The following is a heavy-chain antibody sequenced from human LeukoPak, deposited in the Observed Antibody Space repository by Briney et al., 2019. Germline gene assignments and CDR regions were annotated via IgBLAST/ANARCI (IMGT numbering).Heavy chain of an antibody. CDR3: ARAPYSSSFFDY. D-gene: IGHD6-13*01. J-gene: IGHJ4*02. V-gene: IGHV4-34*01. CDR2: INHSGST. Sequence: PSETLSLTCAVYGGSFSGYYWSWIRQPPGKGLEWIGEINHSGSTNYNPSLKRRVTISVDTSKNQFSLKLSSVTAADTAVYYCARAPYSSSFFDYWGQGTLVTVSS. CDR1: GGSFSGYY.